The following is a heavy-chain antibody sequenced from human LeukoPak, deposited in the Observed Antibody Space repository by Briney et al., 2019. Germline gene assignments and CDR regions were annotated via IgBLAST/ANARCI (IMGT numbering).Heavy chain of an antibody. Sequence: AGGSLRLSCAASGFTFSSYGMHWVRQAPGKGLEWVAVISYDGSNKYYADSVKGRFTISRDNSKNTLYLQMNSLRAEDTAVYYCAKELFPPPHYDSSGPCFDYWGQGTLVTVSS. CDR2: ISYDGSNK. J-gene: IGHJ4*02. D-gene: IGHD3-22*01. V-gene: IGHV3-30*18. CDR1: GFTFSSYG. CDR3: AKELFPPPHYDSSGPCFDY.